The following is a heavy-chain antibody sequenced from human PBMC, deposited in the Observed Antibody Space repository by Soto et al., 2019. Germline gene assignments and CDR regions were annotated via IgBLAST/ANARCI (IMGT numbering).Heavy chain of an antibody. J-gene: IGHJ4*02. D-gene: IGHD1-1*01. V-gene: IGHV2-5*02. CDR1: GFTLTARPVG. CDR2: IYWDDDK. Sequence: QITLKESGPTLMKPTETLTLTCTFSGFTLTARPVGVGWIRQPPGQALECLALIYWDDDKRNSPSLRSRLAITKATSKNQVVLTLTNVDPMDTATYYCADRRGGVDWNDGDFDFGGQGTPVTVSS. CDR3: ADRRGGVDWNDGDFDF.